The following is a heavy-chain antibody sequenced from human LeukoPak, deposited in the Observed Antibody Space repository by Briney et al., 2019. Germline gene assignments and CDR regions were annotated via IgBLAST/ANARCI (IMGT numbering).Heavy chain of an antibody. Sequence: ASVKVSCKASGYTFNSYGISWVRQAPGQGLEWVGWISANNGNTNYAQKVQGRVTMTTDTSTSTVYMELRSLGSDDTAVYYCARDDARIGSYNYYYYMDVWGEGTTVTVSS. J-gene: IGHJ6*03. CDR1: GYTFNSYG. D-gene: IGHD1-26*01. CDR2: ISANNGNT. V-gene: IGHV1-18*01. CDR3: ARDDARIGSYNYYYYMDV.